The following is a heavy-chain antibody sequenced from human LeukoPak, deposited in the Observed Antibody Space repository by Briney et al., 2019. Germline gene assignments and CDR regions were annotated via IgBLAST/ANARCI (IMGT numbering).Heavy chain of an antibody. CDR3: AKDRVGALLYFDF. Sequence: GGSLRLSCAASGFTFSSYWMSWVRQAPGKGLEWVSAITGSGGTTYYADSMKGRFTISRDNSKNTLYLQMNSLRAEDTAVYYCAKDRVGALLYFDFWGQGTLVTVSS. J-gene: IGHJ4*02. D-gene: IGHD1-26*01. V-gene: IGHV3-23*01. CDR2: ITGSGGTT. CDR1: GFTFSSYW.